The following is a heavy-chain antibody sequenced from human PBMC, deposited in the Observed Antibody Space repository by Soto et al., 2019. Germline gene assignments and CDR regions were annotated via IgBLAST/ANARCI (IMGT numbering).Heavy chain of an antibody. Sequence: GGSLRLSCAASGVTFSSYAMSWVRQAPGKGLEWVSAISGSGGSTYYAGSVKGRFTISRDNSKNTLYLQMNSLRAEDTAVYYCAKAYIVVVPAPPGGWGQGTLVTVS. CDR1: GVTFSSYA. CDR3: AKAYIVVVPAPPGG. J-gene: IGHJ4*02. D-gene: IGHD2-2*01. V-gene: IGHV3-23*01. CDR2: ISGSGGST.